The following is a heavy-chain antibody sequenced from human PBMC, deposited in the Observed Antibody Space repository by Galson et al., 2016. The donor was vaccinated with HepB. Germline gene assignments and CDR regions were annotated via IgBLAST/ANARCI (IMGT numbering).Heavy chain of an antibody. CDR2: INYI. CDR1: GFPLSSYT. J-gene: IGHJ4*02. Sequence: SLRLSCAASGFPLSSYTMNWVRQAPGKGLEWVSSINYIYYADSVKGRFTISRDNAKNSLYLQMNSLRVEDTAVYYCARSYTSGWDYYFAYWGQGTLVTVSS. D-gene: IGHD6-19*01. V-gene: IGHV3-21*04. CDR3: ARSYTSGWDYYFAY.